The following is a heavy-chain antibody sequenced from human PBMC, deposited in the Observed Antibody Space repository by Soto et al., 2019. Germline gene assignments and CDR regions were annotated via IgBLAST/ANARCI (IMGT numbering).Heavy chain of an antibody. Sequence: GASVKVSCKASGGTFSSYAISWVRQAPGQGLEWMGGIIPIFGTASYAQKFQGRVTITADESTSTAYMELSSLRSEDTAVYYCARGPHSSGYYYWFDPWGQGTLVTVSS. D-gene: IGHD3-22*01. V-gene: IGHV1-69*13. CDR3: ARGPHSSGYYYWFDP. CDR2: IIPIFGTA. J-gene: IGHJ5*02. CDR1: GGTFSSYA.